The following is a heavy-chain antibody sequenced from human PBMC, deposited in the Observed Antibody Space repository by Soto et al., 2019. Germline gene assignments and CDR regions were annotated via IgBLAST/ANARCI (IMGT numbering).Heavy chain of an antibody. CDR1: GGSISSKNYY. D-gene: IGHD6-6*01. V-gene: IGHV4-39*01. CDR2: IFYSGST. CDR3: AVPPNWSSPSGLGNRFDP. Sequence: QLQLQESGPGLVKPSETLSLTCAVSGGSISSKNYYWGWIRQPPGKGLEWIGSIFYSGSTYYSPSLKTWVTISVITSNNQFSLNLSSATAADAVLYYCAVPPNWSSPSGLGNRFDPWGQGALVTVFS. J-gene: IGHJ5*02.